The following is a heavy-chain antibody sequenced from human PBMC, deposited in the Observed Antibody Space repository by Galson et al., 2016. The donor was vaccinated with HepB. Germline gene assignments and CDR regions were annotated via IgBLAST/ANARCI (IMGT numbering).Heavy chain of an antibody. J-gene: IGHJ6*02. V-gene: IGHV1-46*01. CDR1: GYTFTSYY. Sequence: SVKVSCKASGYTFTSYYMHWVRQAPGQGLEWMGIINPSGGSTSYAQKFQGRVTMTRDTSTSSVYMELSSLRSEDTAVYYCARLAMVKRGYGVWGQGTTVTVSS. CDR2: INPSGGST. D-gene: IGHD5-18*01. CDR3: ARLAMVKRGYGV.